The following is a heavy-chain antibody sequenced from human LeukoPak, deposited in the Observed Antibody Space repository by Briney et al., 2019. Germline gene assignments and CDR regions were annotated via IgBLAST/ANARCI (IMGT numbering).Heavy chain of an antibody. CDR1: GYSFRTHW. CDR2: FYPGDPDT. J-gene: IGHJ4*02. V-gene: IGHV5-51*01. CDR3: ARHFCYDNRCYSYFDY. D-gene: IGHD2-15*01. Sequence: GESLKISCKGCGYSFRTHWIGWVRQMQGKGLEWLRIFYPGDPDTSSSPSCQGQFPSPDAKSISPAYLQWSSLKASDTAMYYCARHFCYDNRCYSYFDYWGQGTLVTVSS.